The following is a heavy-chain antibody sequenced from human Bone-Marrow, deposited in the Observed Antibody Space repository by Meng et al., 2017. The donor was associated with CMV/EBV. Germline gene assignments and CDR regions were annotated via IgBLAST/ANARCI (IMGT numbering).Heavy chain of an antibody. CDR3: ARGLRFYFWSGYIDY. CDR1: GGSFSGYY. D-gene: IGHD3-3*01. Sequence: SETLSLTCAVYGGSFSGYYWSWIRQPPGKGLEWNGEINHSGSTNYNPSLKSRVTISVDTSKNQFSLKLSSVTAADTAVYYCARGLRFYFWSGYIDYWGQGTLVTFSS. CDR2: INHSGST. V-gene: IGHV4-34*01. J-gene: IGHJ4*02.